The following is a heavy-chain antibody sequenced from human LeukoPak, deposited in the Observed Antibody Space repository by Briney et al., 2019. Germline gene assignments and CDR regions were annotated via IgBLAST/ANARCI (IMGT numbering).Heavy chain of an antibody. CDR3: ARDDAQTDSSGLDY. V-gene: IGHV3-23*01. CDR1: GFTFNNYV. CDR2: ISGSGGSA. J-gene: IGHJ4*02. D-gene: IGHD3-22*01. Sequence: PGGSLRLSCAASGFTFNNYVMNWVRQAPGKGLEWVSGISGSGGSAYYADSVKGRFTISRDNAKNSLYLQMNSLRAEDTAVYYCARDDAQTDSSGLDYWGQGTLVTVSS.